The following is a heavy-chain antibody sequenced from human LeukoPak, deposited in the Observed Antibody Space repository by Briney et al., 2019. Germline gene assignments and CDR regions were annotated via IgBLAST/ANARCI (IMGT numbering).Heavy chain of an antibody. CDR3: ARADYGSGSLIVDR. J-gene: IGHJ5*02. CDR2: IYYSGST. V-gene: IGHV4-39*07. D-gene: IGHD3-10*01. CDR1: GGSISSSSYY. Sequence: PSETLSLTCTVSGGSISSSSYYWGWIRQPPGKGLEWIGSIYYSGSTYYNPSLKSRVTVSVDTSKNQFSLKLTSATAADTAVYYCARADYGSGSLIVDRWGQGTLVTVSS.